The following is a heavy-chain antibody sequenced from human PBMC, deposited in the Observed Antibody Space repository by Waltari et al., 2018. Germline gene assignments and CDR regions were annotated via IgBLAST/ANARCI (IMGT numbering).Heavy chain of an antibody. CDR2: INHIGST. D-gene: IGHD6-13*01. J-gene: IGHJ4*02. Sequence: QVQLQQWGAGLLKPSETLSLTCAVYGGSFSGYYWSWIRQPPGKGLEWIGEINHIGSTNDNPSLKSRVTISVDTSKNQFSLKLSSVTAADTAVYYCARGGIWRPGIAAAWGQGTLVTVSS. CDR3: ARGGIWRPGIAAA. V-gene: IGHV4-34*01. CDR1: GGSFSGYY.